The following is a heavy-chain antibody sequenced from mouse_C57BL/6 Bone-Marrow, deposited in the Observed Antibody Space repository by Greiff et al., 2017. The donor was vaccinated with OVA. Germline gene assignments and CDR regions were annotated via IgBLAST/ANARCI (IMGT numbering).Heavy chain of an antibody. CDR3: ARSEFHITTVVPHWYFDV. J-gene: IGHJ1*03. D-gene: IGHD1-1*01. CDR2: IFPGSGST. CDR1: GYTFTDYY. Sequence: QVQLQQSGPELVKPGASVKISCKASGYTFTDYYINWVKQRPGQGLEWIGWIFPGSGSTYYNEKFKGKATLTVDKSSSTAYMLLSSLTSEDSAVYFCARSEFHITTVVPHWYFDVWGTGTTVTVSS. V-gene: IGHV1-75*01.